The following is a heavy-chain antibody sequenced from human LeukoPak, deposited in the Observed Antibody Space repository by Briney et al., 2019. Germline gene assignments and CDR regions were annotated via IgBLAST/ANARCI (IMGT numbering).Heavy chain of an antibody. CDR1: GGTFISYA. CDR2: IIPIFGTA. J-gene: IGHJ4*02. D-gene: IGHD6-13*01. CDR3: ARSTRGYSSSHKEIDY. V-gene: IGHV1-69*13. Sequence: ASVKVSCKASGGTFISYAISWVRQAPGQGLEWMGGIIPIFGTANYAQKFQGRVTITADESTSTAYMELRSLRSDDTAVYYCARSTRGYSSSHKEIDYWGQGTLVTVSS.